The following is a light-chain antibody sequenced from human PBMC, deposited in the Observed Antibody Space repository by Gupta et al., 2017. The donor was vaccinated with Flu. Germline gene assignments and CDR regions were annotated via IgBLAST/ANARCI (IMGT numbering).Light chain of an antibody. V-gene: IGKV3-20*01. CDR3: QQYVTSPPGVT. CDR2: GAY. CDR1: QSVS. Sequence: GDTATLSCRASQSVSIAWYQQKPGQAPRLLIYGAYYRAAGIPDRFSGSGSGTDFILTISRLEPEDFAVYYCQQYVTSPPGVTFGPGTKVDVK. J-gene: IGKJ3*01.